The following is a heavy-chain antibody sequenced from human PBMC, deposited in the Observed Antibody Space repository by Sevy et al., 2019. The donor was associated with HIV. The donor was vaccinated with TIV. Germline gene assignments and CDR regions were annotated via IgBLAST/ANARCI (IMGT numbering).Heavy chain of an antibody. CDR3: ARGHRYYDSSGYYSY. CDR1: GGSFSGYY. D-gene: IGHD3-22*01. J-gene: IGHJ4*02. V-gene: IGHV4-34*01. Sequence: SETLSLTCAVYGGSFSGYYWSWIRQPPGKGLEWIGEINHSGSTNYNPSLKSRVTISVDTSKNQFSLKLSSVTAADTAVYYCARGHRYYDSSGYYSYWGQGTLVTVSS. CDR2: INHSGST.